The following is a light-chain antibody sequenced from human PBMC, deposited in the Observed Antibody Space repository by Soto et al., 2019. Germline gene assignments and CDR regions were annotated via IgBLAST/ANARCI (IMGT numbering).Light chain of an antibody. CDR2: TAS. J-gene: IGKJ2*01. Sequence: DIQMTQSPSSLSASVGDRVTITCRATQNISNHLTWYQHKTGKAPNLLIYTASSLQRGVPSRFSGSGSGTDFTLTISNVQPEDFATYYCQQGYNSPPYTFGQGTKLESK. CDR1: QNISNH. V-gene: IGKV1-39*01. CDR3: QQGYNSPPYT.